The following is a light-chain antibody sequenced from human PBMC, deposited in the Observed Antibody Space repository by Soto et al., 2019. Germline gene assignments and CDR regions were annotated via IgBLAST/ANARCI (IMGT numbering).Light chain of an antibody. CDR3: QQYKDWPT. CDR1: QSVSTT. Sequence: EMVMTQSPATLSVSPGERATLSCRASQSVSTTLAWYQQKSGQAPRLLIYGASTTATGIPARFSGSGSGTEFTLTISRLQSEDFAVYYCQQYKDWPTFGPGTKVEIK. J-gene: IGKJ1*01. V-gene: IGKV3-15*01. CDR2: GAS.